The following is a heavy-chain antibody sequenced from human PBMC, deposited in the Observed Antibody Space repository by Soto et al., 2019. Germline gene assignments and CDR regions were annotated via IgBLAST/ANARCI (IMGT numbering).Heavy chain of an antibody. D-gene: IGHD6-13*01. Sequence: ASVKVSCKASGYTFTSYAMHWVRQAPGQRLEWMGWINAGNGNTKYSQKFQGRVTMTEDTSTDTAYMELSSLRSEDTAVYYCATRIAAAGIYYYGMDVWGQGTTVTVSS. J-gene: IGHJ6*02. CDR1: GYTFTSYA. CDR2: INAGNGNT. CDR3: ATRIAAAGIYYYGMDV. V-gene: IGHV1-3*01.